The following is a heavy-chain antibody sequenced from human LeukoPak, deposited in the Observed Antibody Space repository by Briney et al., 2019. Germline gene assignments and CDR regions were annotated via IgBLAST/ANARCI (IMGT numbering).Heavy chain of an antibody. CDR2: IYNSGMT. J-gene: IGHJ5*01. V-gene: IGHV4-59*08. CDR3: ARSVPPLAYPFDS. CDR1: GCTISGYY. Sequence: PAETLSLTCTVSGCTISGYYWTWIRQLPGKGLEWIGYIYNSGMTNYNPSLKGRVTVSVATPKNQFSLRLTSVTAAATAVYYCARSVPPLAYPFDSWGHGTLVTVSS.